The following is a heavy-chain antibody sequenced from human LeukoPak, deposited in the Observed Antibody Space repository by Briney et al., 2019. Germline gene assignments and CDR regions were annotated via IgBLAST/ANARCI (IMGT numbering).Heavy chain of an antibody. CDR3: ARDHRVGYDILTGYNLYYYYGMDV. CDR1: GFTFSSYA. V-gene: IGHV3-23*01. D-gene: IGHD3-9*01. CDR2: ISGSGGST. J-gene: IGHJ6*02. Sequence: GGSLRLSCAASGFTFSSYAMSWVRQAPGKGLEWVSAISGSGGSTYYADSVKGRFTISRDNSKNTLYLQMNSLRAEDTAVYYCARDHRVGYDILTGYNLYYYYGMDVWGQGTTVTVSS.